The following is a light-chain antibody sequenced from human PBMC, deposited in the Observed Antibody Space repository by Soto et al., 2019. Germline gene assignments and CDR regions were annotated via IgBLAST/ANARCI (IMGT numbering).Light chain of an antibody. J-gene: IGKJ1*01. Sequence: DIQMTQSPPTLSASLGDSVTITCRASQRISGWVAWYQQKPGEAPKLLIYDVSALPRGVPARFSGSGSGTDFTLTISSLQSDDFATYYCQQYDTYSGTCGQGTRVAIK. CDR3: QQYDTYSGT. CDR1: QRISGW. CDR2: DVS. V-gene: IGKV1-5*01.